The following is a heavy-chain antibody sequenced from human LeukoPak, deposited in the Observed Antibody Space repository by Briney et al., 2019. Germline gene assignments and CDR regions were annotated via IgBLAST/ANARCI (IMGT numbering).Heavy chain of an antibody. CDR1: GFTFSNYW. V-gene: IGHV3-74*01. D-gene: IGHD3-10*01. CDR3: ARALLSREGY. J-gene: IGHJ4*02. Sequence: PGGSLRLSCAASGFTFSNYWMHWVRQAPGRGLVWVSGINSDGSSTSYADSVKGRFTISRDNAKNTLYLQMNSLRAEDTAVYYCARALLSREGYWGQGTLVTVSS. CDR2: INSDGSST.